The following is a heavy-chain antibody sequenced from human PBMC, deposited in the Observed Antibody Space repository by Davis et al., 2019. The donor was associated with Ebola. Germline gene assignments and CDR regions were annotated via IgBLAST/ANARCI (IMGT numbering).Heavy chain of an antibody. D-gene: IGHD1-26*01. CDR2: IRPDGSTQ. V-gene: IGHV3-7*03. J-gene: IGHJ5*01. CDR1: GFTFSSYE. CDR3: ARDSGTFYVDS. Sequence: GESLKISCAASGFTFSSYEMSWVRQAPGKGLEWLANIRPDGSTQAYVASVRGRFTISRDNAKGSLFLQMNNLRADDTAVYFCARDSGTFYVDSWGQGTLVTVSS.